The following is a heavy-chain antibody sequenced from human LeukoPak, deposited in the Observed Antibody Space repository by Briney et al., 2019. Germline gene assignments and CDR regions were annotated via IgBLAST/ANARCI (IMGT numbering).Heavy chain of an antibody. CDR3: ARRIDILTGPVFDY. D-gene: IGHD3-9*01. V-gene: IGHV4-38-2*01. CDR2: IYHSGST. CDR1: GYSISSGYY. Sequence: SETLSLTRAVSGYSISSGYYRGWIRQPPGKGLEWIGSIYHSGSTYYNPSLKSRVTISVDTSKNQYSLKLSSVTAADTAVYYCARRIDILTGPVFDYWGQGTLVTVSS. J-gene: IGHJ4*02.